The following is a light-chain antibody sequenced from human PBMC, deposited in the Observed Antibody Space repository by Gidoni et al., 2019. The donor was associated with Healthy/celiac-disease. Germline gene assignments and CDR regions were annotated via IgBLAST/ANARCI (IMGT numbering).Light chain of an antibody. CDR1: QDISNY. V-gene: IGKV1-33*01. Sequence: DIQMTQSPSSRSASVGDRVTITCQASQDISNYLNWYQQKPGKAPKLLIYDASNLETGVPSRFSGSGSGTDFTFTISSLQPEDSATYYCQQYDNLPLTFGGGTKVEIK. J-gene: IGKJ4*01. CDR2: DAS. CDR3: QQYDNLPLT.